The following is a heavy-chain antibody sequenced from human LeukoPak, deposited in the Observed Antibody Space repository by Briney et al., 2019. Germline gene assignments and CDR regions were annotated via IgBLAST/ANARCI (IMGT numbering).Heavy chain of an antibody. CDR1: GGTFSSYA. Sequence: SVKVSCKASGGTFSSYAVSWVRQAPGQGLEWMGGIIPIFGTANYAQKLQGRVTMTTDTSTSTAYMELRSLRSDDTAVYYCARPDDYGRVYWGQGTLVTVSS. CDR3: ARPDDYGRVY. J-gene: IGHJ4*02. D-gene: IGHD4-17*01. V-gene: IGHV1-69*05. CDR2: IIPIFGTA.